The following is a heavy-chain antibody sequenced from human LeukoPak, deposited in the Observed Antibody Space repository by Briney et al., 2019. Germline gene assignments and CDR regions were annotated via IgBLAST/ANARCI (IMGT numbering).Heavy chain of an antibody. CDR3: ARDSAGYSYGECYYYYYMDV. CDR1: GGSISSYY. J-gene: IGHJ6*03. CDR2: IYYSGST. Sequence: SETLSLTCTVSGGSISSYYWSWIRQPPGKGLEWIGYIYYSGSTNYNPSLKSRVTISVDTSKNQFSLKLSSVTAADTAVYYCARDSAGYSYGECYYYYYMDVWGKGTTVTVSS. V-gene: IGHV4-59*01. D-gene: IGHD5-18*01.